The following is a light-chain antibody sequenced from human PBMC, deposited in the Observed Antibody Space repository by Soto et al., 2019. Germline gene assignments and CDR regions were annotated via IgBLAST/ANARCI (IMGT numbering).Light chain of an antibody. CDR2: KAS. V-gene: IGKV1-5*03. Sequence: DIQMTQSPSTLSGSVGDRVTITCRASQTISSWLAWYQQKPGKAPKLLIYKASTLKSGVPSRFSGSGSGTEFPLTISTLQPDDFAIYYCQQYHSSPPPFGHGTKVEIK. J-gene: IGKJ1*01. CDR3: QQYHSSPPP. CDR1: QTISSW.